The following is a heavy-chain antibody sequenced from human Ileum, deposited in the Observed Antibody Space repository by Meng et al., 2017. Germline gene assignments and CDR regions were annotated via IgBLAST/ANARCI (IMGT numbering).Heavy chain of an antibody. CDR1: GASISSGYW. D-gene: IGHD1-26*01. Sequence: QVQLQESGPGLVEPSGTLSLTCAVSGASISSGYWWSWVRQPPGKGLEWIGEIHHGGGTNYNPSLKSRVTISVDKSSNQYTLRLTSVTAADTAMYYCARSGAYSADPWGQGTLVTVSS. J-gene: IGHJ5*02. CDR2: IHHGGGT. CDR3: ARSGAYSADP. V-gene: IGHV4-4*02.